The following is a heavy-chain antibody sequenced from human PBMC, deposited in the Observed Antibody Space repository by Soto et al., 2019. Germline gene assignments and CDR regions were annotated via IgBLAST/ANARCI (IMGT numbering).Heavy chain of an antibody. CDR3: ARGEAPRYSSSSSFDY. CDR2: INPNSGGT. J-gene: IGHJ4*02. V-gene: IGHV1-2*02. CDR1: GYTFTGYY. Sequence: ASVKVSCKASGYTFTGYYMHWVRQAPGQGLEWMGWINPNSGGTNYAQKFQGRVTMTRDTSISTAYMELSRLRSDDTALYYSARGEAPRYSSSSSFDYWGQGTLVTVSS. D-gene: IGHD6-13*01.